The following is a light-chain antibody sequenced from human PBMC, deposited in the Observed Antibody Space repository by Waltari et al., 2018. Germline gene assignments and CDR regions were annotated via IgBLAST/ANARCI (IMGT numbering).Light chain of an antibody. CDR2: GAS. CDR1: QTVRSSY. CDR3: ELYDSSPPGYT. Sequence: EIVLTQSPGTLSLSPGERATLSCTASQTVRSSYIAWYQQRPGQAPRLLIHGASSRATGIPDRFSGSGSGTDFTLTISGLEPDDFAVYFCELYDSSPPGYTFGQGTTV. V-gene: IGKV3-20*01. J-gene: IGKJ2*01.